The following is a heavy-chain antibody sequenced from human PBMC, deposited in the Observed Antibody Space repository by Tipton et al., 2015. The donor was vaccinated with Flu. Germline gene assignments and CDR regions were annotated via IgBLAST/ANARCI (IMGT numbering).Heavy chain of an antibody. Sequence: LRLSCTVSGGSIRGYYWNWIRQFPGKGLEWIGFVYYTGSTNYKSSLKSRVTISTDTSTNQVSLKMNSVIAADTAVYYCARGPPGPSIRAYYFDIWGQGAVVTVSS. D-gene: IGHD2-21*01. V-gene: IGHV4-59*01. CDR3: ARGPPGPSIRAYYFDI. CDR2: VYYTGST. J-gene: IGHJ4*02. CDR1: GGSIRGYY.